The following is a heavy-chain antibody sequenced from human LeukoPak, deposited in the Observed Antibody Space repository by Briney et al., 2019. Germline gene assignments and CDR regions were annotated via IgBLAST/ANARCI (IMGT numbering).Heavy chain of an antibody. V-gene: IGHV4-39*01. J-gene: IGHJ4*02. CDR1: GCSISSSSYY. Sequence: SETLSLTCNVSGCSISSSSYYWGGIRQPPGKGLEWIGSIYYSGSTYYNPSRKSRVTISVNTSKNQFSLKLSSVTAADTAVYYCARLPGSYWGQGTLVTVSS. CDR3: ARLPGSY. CDR2: IYYSGST. D-gene: IGHD3-10*01.